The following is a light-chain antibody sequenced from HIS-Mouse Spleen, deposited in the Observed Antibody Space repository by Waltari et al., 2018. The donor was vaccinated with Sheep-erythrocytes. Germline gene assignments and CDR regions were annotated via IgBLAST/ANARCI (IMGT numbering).Light chain of an antibody. CDR2: DFS. J-gene: IGLJ1*01. CDR1: SSDVGGYNY. CDR3: SSYTSSSTAYV. Sequence: QSALTQPASVSGSPGQSITISCTGTSSDVGGYNYVSWYQQHPGKAPKLMSYDFSNRPSGVSNRFSGSKSGNTASLTISGLLAEDEADYYCSSYTSSSTAYVFGTGTKVTVL. V-gene: IGLV2-14*03.